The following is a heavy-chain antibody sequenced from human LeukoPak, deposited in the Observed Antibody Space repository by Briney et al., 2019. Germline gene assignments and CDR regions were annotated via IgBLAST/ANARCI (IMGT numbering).Heavy chain of an antibody. CDR1: GGSISSGGYS. D-gene: IGHD3-9*01. V-gene: IGHV4-30-2*03. CDR3: ARGGDFDILTGYPGEFDY. CDR2: INHSGST. J-gene: IGHJ4*02. Sequence: SETLSLTCAVSGGSISSGGYSWSWIRQPPGKGLEWIGSINHSGSTYYNPSLKSRVTISVDTSKNLFSLRLSSVTAADTAVYYCARGGDFDILTGYPGEFDYWGQGTLVTVSS.